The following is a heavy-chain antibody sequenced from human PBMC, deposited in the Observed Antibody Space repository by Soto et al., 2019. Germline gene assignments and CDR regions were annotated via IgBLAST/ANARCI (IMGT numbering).Heavy chain of an antibody. J-gene: IGHJ4*02. V-gene: IGHV3-23*01. D-gene: IGHD5-18*01. CDR3: AKDADSYGYNY. CDR1: GFTFSSYA. CDR2: ISGSGGST. Sequence: EVQLLESGGGLVQPGGSLRLSCAASGFTFSSYAMSWVRQAPGKGLEWVSAISGSGGSTYYADSVKGRFTISRDNSKYSLYLKMNSLRAEDTAVYYCAKDADSYGYNYWGQGTLVTVSS.